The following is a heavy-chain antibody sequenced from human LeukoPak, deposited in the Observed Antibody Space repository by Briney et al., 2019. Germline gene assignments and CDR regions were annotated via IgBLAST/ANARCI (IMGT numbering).Heavy chain of an antibody. J-gene: IGHJ4*02. Sequence: PGGSLRLSCAASGFTFDDYGVSWVRQSPGKGLEWVSGINWNGGITGYADSVKGRFTISRDNAKNSLYLQMNSLRAEDTALYYCARGGPYNSGSKYYFDYWGQGTLVTVSS. CDR1: GFTFDDYG. V-gene: IGHV3-20*04. CDR2: INWNGGIT. CDR3: ARGGPYNSGSKYYFDY. D-gene: IGHD3-22*01.